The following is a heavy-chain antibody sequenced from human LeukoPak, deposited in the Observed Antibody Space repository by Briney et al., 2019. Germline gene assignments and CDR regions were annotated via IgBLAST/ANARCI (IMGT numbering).Heavy chain of an antibody. CDR2: INYDGSNR. D-gene: IGHD3-16*01. CDR1: GFSLSNYG. V-gene: IGHV3-33*01. Sequence: GGSLRLSCAASGFSLSNYGLHWVRQGPGKGLEWLAVINYDGSNRYYADSVKGRFTISKDSSENTLYLQMNSLRADDTAMYYCARWGGTRQFYFDYWGQGTLAAVSS. J-gene: IGHJ4*02. CDR3: ARWGGTRQFYFDY.